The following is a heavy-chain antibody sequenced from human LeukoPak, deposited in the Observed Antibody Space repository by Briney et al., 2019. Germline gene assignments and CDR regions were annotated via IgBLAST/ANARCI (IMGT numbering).Heavy chain of an antibody. Sequence: SQTLSLTCAISGDSVSSNSDAWNWIRQSPSRGLEWLGRTYYRSKWYNDYAVSVKSRITINPDTSKNQFSLHLNSVTPEDTAVYYCARDRGSNWASFDYWGQGTLVTVSS. CDR2: TYYRSKWYN. CDR3: ARDRGSNWASFDY. V-gene: IGHV6-1*01. J-gene: IGHJ4*02. D-gene: IGHD6-13*01. CDR1: GDSVSSNSDA.